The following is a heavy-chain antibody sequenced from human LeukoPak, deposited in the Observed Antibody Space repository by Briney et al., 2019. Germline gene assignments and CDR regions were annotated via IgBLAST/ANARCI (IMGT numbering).Heavy chain of an antibody. V-gene: IGHV1-69*04. CDR3: AIIPDSSSWLHSDY. J-gene: IGHJ4*02. CDR2: IIPILGIA. CDR1: RGTFSSYA. D-gene: IGHD6-13*01. Sequence: GASVKVSCKASRGTFSSYAISWLRQAPGQGLEWMGRIIPILGIANYAQKFQGRVTITADKSTSTAYMELSSLRSEDTAVYYCAIIPDSSSWLHSDYWGQGTLVTVSS.